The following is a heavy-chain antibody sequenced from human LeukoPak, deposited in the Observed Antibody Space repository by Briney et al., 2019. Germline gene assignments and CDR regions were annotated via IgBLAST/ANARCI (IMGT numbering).Heavy chain of an antibody. D-gene: IGHD3-10*01. V-gene: IGHV4-30-4*01. J-gene: IGHJ5*02. CDR1: GGSISSGDYY. CDR2: IYYSGST. CDR3: ARVYPYGSNWFDP. Sequence: ASQTLSLTCTVSGGSISSGDYYWGWIRQPPGKGLEWIGYIYYSGSTYYNPSLKSRVTISVDTSKNQFSLKLSSVTAADTAVYYCARVYPYGSNWFDPWGQGTLVTVSS.